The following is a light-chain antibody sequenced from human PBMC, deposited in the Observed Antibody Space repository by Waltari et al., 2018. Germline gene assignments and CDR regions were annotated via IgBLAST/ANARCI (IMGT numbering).Light chain of an antibody. CDR2: DTT. CDR3: QSYDSSLSGWRV. V-gene: IGLV1-40*01. J-gene: IGLJ1*01. CDR1: SSNNGADYD. Sequence: QSVLTQPPSVSGAPGQRVTISCPGGSSNNGADYDVHWYQQLPGTAPKLLIFDTTNRPSGVPNRFSGSKSGTSAFLAITGLQPEDEADYYCQSYDSSLSGWRVFGTGTKVTVL.